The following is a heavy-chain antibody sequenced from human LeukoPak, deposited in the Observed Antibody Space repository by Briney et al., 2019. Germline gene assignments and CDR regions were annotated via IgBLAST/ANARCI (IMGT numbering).Heavy chain of an antibody. V-gene: IGHV4-34*01. Sequence: SETLSLTCAVYGGSFSGYYWSWIRQPPGKGLEWIGEINHSGSTNYNPSLKSRVTISVDTSKNQFSLKLSSVTAADTAVYYCARGGYCSSTSCYRSYYYGMDVWGQGTTVTVSS. CDR1: GGSFSGYY. J-gene: IGHJ6*02. CDR3: ARGGYCSSTSCYRSYYYGMDV. CDR2: INHSGST. D-gene: IGHD2-2*02.